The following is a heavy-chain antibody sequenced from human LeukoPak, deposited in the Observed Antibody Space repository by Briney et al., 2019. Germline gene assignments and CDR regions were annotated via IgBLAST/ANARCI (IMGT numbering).Heavy chain of an antibody. Sequence: SETLSLTCTVSGGSITSYYWSWIRQPPGKGLEWIGYIYYSGSTNYNPSLKSRVTILVDTSKNQFSLKLSSVTAADTAVHYCARNGDYVGFDYWGQGTLVTVSS. CDR1: GGSITSYY. D-gene: IGHD4-17*01. V-gene: IGHV4-59*01. CDR2: IYYSGST. CDR3: ARNGDYVGFDY. J-gene: IGHJ4*02.